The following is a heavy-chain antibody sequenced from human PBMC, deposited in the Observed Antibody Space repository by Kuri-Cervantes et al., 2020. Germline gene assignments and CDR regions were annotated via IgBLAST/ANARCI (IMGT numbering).Heavy chain of an antibody. CDR1: GDSVSSNSAA. J-gene: IGHJ6*03. D-gene: IGHD2-2*01. V-gene: IGHV6-1*01. CDR3: ARQRLGYCTSTNCSKEEGYYYYYMDV. CDR2: TYYRSKWYN. Sequence: SQTLSLTCAISGDSVSSNSAAWNWIRQSPSRGLEWLGRTYYRSKWYNDYAVSVKSLITINPDTSKNQFSLKLSSVTAADTAVYFCARQRLGYCTSTNCSKEEGYYYYYMDVWGGGTTVTVSS.